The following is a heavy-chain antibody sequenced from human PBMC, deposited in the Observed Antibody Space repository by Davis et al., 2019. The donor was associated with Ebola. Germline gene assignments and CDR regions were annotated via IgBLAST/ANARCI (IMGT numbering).Heavy chain of an antibody. CDR2: VSHSEREK. CDR1: GFTFRNYA. D-gene: IGHD1-1*01. CDR3: ARALHDEVLDY. V-gene: IGHV3-30*04. J-gene: IGHJ4*02. Sequence: PGGSLRLSCAASGFTFRNYAMHWVRQAPGKGPEWVAVVSHSEREKFYADSVKGRFTISRDNSENTLYLQMDSLRPDDTAIYFCARALHDEVLDYWGQGTPVTVSS.